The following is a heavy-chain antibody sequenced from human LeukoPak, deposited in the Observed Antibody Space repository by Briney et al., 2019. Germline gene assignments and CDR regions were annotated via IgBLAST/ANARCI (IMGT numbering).Heavy chain of an antibody. V-gene: IGHV3-43D*03. CDR3: AKDIGYSSSLVDY. D-gene: IGHD6-13*01. Sequence: GGSLRLSCAASGFTFDDYAMHWVRQTPGKGLEWVSLISWDGGSTYYVDSVKGRFTISRDNSKNSLYLQMNSLRAEDTALYYCAKDIGYSSSLVDYWGQGTLVTVSS. J-gene: IGHJ4*02. CDR2: ISWDGGST. CDR1: GFTFDDYA.